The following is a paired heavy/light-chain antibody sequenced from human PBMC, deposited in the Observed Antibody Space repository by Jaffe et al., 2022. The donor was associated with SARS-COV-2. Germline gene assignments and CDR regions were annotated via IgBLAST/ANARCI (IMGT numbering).Heavy chain of an antibody. CDR2: VFHTRST. CDR1: GFSIGDAYY. V-gene: IGHV4-38-2*02. J-gene: IGHJ6*03. Sequence: QVQLQESGPGLVKPSETLSLTCSVSGFSIGDAYYWGWIRQPPGQGLEWIGTVFHTRSTYNNPSLKSRVTISIDTSKNQFSLQLSSVTAADTAVYFCARVWGLYAYYYMDVWGEGTTVTVSS. D-gene: IGHD7-27*01. CDR3: ARVWGLYAYYYMDV.
Light chain of an antibody. J-gene: IGLJ2*01. CDR3: GTWDSSLITGV. Sequence: QSLLTQPPSVSAAPGQRVTISCSGSSSNIGNNYVSWYQQFPGTAPKLLIYDNNKRPSGIPDRFSGSKSDTSATLAITGLQTGDEADYYCGTWDSSLITGVFGGGTKLTVL. CDR1: SSNIGNNY. CDR2: DNN. V-gene: IGLV1-51*01.